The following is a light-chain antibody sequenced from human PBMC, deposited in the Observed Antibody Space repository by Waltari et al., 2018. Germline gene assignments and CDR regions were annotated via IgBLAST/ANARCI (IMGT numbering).Light chain of an antibody. CDR3: QQYNHWPPLT. CDR1: QSIANN. Sequence: EVVLTQSPDTLSVSPGERATLSCRASQSIANNLAWYQQSPGQAPRLLIFEASPRATGIPARFSGSGSGTDFTLTISSLQSDDAAVYYCQQYNHWPPLTFGGGTQVEIK. J-gene: IGKJ4*01. CDR2: EAS. V-gene: IGKV3D-15*01.